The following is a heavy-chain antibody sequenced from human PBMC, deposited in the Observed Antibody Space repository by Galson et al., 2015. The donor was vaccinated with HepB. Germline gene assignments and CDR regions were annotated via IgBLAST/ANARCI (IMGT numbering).Heavy chain of an antibody. V-gene: IGHV2-5*02. Sequence: PALVKPTQTVTPTCTFSGVSLSTSGVGVGWIRQPPGKALEWLALIYWDDDKRYSPSLKSRLTITKDTSKNQVVLTMTNMDPLDTATYYCAHRLGAYFDYWGQGTLVTVSS. J-gene: IGHJ4*02. CDR2: IYWDDDK. CDR3: AHRLGAYFDY. D-gene: IGHD2-21*01. CDR1: GVSLSTSGVG.